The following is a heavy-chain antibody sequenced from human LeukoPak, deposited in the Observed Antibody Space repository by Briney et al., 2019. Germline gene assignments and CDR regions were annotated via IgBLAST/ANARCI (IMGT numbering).Heavy chain of an antibody. CDR1: GGSFSGYY. V-gene: IGHV4-34*01. Sequence: SETLSLTCAVYGGSFSGYYWSWIRQPPGKGLEWIGEINHSGSTNYNPSLKSRVTISVDTSKNQFSLKLSSVTAADTAVYYCARRRLVRWAGLDWFDPWGQGTLVTVSS. J-gene: IGHJ5*02. D-gene: IGHD6-19*01. CDR3: ARRRLVRWAGLDWFDP. CDR2: INHSGST.